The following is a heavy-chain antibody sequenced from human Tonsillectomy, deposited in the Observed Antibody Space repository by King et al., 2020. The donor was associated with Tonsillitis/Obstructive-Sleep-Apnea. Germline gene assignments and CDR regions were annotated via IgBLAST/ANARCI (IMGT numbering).Heavy chain of an antibody. D-gene: IGHD2-21*02. J-gene: IGHJ2*01. CDR3: ARHLALTYTYCGGNCYSGWYFDL. Sequence: VQLVESGAEVKKPGESLKISCKGSAYSFTSYWIGWVRQMPGKGLEWMGIIHPGDSETKYSPSFQGQVTISADKSISTAFLQWSSLKASDTAMYYCARHLALTYTYCGGNCYSGWYFDLWGRGTLVTVSS. CDR1: AYSFTSYW. V-gene: IGHV5-51*01. CDR2: IHPGDSET.